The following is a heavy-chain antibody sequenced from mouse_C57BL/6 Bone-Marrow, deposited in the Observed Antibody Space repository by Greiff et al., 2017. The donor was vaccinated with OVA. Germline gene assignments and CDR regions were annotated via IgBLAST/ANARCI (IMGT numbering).Heavy chain of an antibody. CDR3: ARSLLPWFAY. J-gene: IGHJ3*01. CDR2: IYPRSGNT. Sequence: QVQLQQSGAELARPGASVKLSCKASGYTFTSSGISWVKQRTGQGLEWIGEIYPRSGNTYYNEKFKGKATLTADKSSSTAYMELRSLTSEDSAVYFCARSLLPWFAYWGQGTLVTVSA. CDR1: GYTFTSSG. V-gene: IGHV1-81*01.